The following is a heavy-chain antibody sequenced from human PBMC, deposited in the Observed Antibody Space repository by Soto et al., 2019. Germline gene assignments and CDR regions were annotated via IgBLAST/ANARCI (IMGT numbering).Heavy chain of an antibody. CDR3: ATESNSRELLISPNFES. CDR1: GYTFTSYY. Sequence: ASVKVSCKASGYTFTSYYLHWVRQAPGHGLEWIGIIKPSGGSTSYAQKFQGRVTMTRDTSTSTVYMELSSIRSEDTAVYYSATESNSRELLISPNFESWRRGTLVTVSS. V-gene: IGHV1-46*01. J-gene: IGHJ4*02. CDR2: IKPSGGST. D-gene: IGHD1-7*01.